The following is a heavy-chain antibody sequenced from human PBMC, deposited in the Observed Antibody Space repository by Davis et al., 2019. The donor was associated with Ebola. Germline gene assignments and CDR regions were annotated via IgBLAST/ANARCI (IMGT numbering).Heavy chain of an antibody. CDR1: GDSIRSGDFS. V-gene: IGHV4-30-2*01. Sequence: MPSETLSLTCAVSGDSIRSGDFSWSWIRQPPGKGLEWIGYIYYTGSAYYNPSLKSRVTISVDRSKNLFSLNLTSVIAADTAVYFCERGGYDTSGYYVSDWGQGILVTVSS. D-gene: IGHD3-22*01. CDR2: IYYTGSA. J-gene: IGHJ4*02. CDR3: ERGGYDTSGYYVSD.